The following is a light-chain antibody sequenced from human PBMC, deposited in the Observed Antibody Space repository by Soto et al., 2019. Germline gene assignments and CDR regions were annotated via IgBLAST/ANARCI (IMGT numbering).Light chain of an antibody. CDR3: QRYDSYPAA. Sequence: DIPMTQSPSTLSGSVGDRVTITCRASQTSSSWLAWYQQKPGKAPKLLIYKASTLKSGVPSRFSGSGSGTEFTLTISSLQPDDFATYYCQRYDSYPAAFGQGTKVEL. CDR2: KAS. J-gene: IGKJ1*01. V-gene: IGKV1-5*03. CDR1: QTSSSW.